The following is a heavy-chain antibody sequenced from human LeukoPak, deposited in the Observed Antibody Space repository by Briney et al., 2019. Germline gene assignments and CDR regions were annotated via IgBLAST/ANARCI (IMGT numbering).Heavy chain of an antibody. CDR3: AKDKAPMAYYYYGMDV. CDR1: GFTFDDYA. Sequence: PGGSLRLSCAASGFTFDDYAMHWVRQAPGKGLEWVSGISWNSGSIGYADSVKGRFTISRDNAKNSLYLQMNSLRAEDTALYYCAKDKAPMAYYYYGMDVWGQGTTVTVSS. V-gene: IGHV3-9*01. D-gene: IGHD2-2*01. J-gene: IGHJ6*02. CDR2: ISWNSGSI.